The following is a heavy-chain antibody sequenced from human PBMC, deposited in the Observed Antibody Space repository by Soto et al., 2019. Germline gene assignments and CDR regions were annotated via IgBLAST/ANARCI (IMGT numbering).Heavy chain of an antibody. D-gene: IGHD3-16*01. CDR1: GFTFSDYY. J-gene: IGHJ4*02. Sequence: PGGSLRLSCAASGFTFSDYYMSWIRQAPGKGLEWVSYISSSGSTIYYADSVKGRFTISRDNAKNSLYLQMNSLRAEDTAVYYCARDQNLGNMITFPIFDYWGQGTLVTVSS. V-gene: IGHV3-11*01. CDR3: ARDQNLGNMITFPIFDY. CDR2: ISSSGSTI.